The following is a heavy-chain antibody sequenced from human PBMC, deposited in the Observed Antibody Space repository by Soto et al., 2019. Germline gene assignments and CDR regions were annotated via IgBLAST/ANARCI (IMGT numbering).Heavy chain of an antibody. J-gene: IGHJ6*02. V-gene: IGHV3-23*01. Sequence: PGGSLRLSCAASGFTFSSYAMSWVRQAPGKGLEWVSAISGSGGSTYYADSVKGRFTISRDNSKNTLYLQMNSLRAEDTAVYYCAKYDFWSGHTGYYYGMDVWGQGTTVT. D-gene: IGHD3-3*01. CDR3: AKYDFWSGHTGYYYGMDV. CDR1: GFTFSSYA. CDR2: ISGSGGST.